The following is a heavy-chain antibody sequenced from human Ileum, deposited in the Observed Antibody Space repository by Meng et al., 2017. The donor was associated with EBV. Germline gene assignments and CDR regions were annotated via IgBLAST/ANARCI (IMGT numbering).Heavy chain of an antibody. J-gene: IGHJ4*02. D-gene: IGHD3-3*01. CDR3: ARSLEWLYFDY. V-gene: IGHV3-11*01. CDR1: GFTFSDYY. Sequence: QVQLVESGGGLVKPGGALRLSCAASGFTFSDYYMSWIRQAPGRGLEWISYISYSHDTIYYADSVKGRFTISRDNAKNLLYLQMNNLRAEDTAVYYCARSLEWLYFDYWGQGNLVTVYS. CDR2: ISYSHDTI.